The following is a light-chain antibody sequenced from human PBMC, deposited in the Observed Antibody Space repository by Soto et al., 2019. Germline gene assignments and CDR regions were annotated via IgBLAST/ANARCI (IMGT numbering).Light chain of an antibody. CDR3: GAWDSSLSGVL. J-gene: IGLJ2*01. V-gene: IGLV1-51*01. CDR2: DTN. CDR1: TSNIGNNY. Sequence: ELTQPPSVSAAPGQQVTISCSGETSNIGNNYVSWYQQLPGTAPKLLIYDTNNRPSGIPDRFSGSKSGTSATLGITGLQTRDEAVYYCGAWDSSLSGVLFGGGTKLTVL.